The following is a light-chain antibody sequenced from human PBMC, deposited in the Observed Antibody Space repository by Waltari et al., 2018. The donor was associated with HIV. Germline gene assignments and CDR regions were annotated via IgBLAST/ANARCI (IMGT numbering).Light chain of an antibody. V-gene: IGKV2-28*01. J-gene: IGKJ5*01. CDR3: MQVLQTPPT. CDR1: QSLLHSNGYNY. Sequence: DIVMTQSPLSLPVTPGEPTSISCRSSQSLLHSNGYNYLDWYLQKPGQSPQLLIYLGSNRASGVPDRFSGSGSGTDFTLKISRVEAEDVGVYYCMQVLQTPPTFGLGTRLEIK. CDR2: LGS.